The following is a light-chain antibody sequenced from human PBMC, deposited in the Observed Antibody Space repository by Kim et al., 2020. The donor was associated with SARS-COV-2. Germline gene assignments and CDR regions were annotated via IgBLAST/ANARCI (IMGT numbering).Light chain of an antibody. J-gene: IGLJ1*01. CDR1: RGDVGGYSR. Sequence: AGRSSDTGARGDVGGYSRVSWYQQAPGTAPKLVIYEVDNRPSGVSDRFSGSTSGSTASLTISGLQAEDEADYYCSSYTATTSFYVFGSGTKVTVL. CDR2: EVD. CDR3: SSYTATTSFYV. V-gene: IGLV2-18*02.